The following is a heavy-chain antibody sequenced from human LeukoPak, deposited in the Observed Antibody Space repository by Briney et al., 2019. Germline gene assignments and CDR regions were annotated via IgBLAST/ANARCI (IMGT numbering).Heavy chain of an antibody. Sequence: GASVKVSCKTSGYTFSGNYMHWVRQAPGQGLEWMGWINANTGGTNYAQKFQGRVSMTRDTSISTAYMDLSTLRSDAAAVYSCARDSTPLDYWGQGTLVTVSS. V-gene: IGHV1-2*02. CDR1: GYTFSGNY. J-gene: IGHJ4*02. CDR2: INANTGGT. CDR3: ARDSTPLDY. D-gene: IGHD2/OR15-2a*01.